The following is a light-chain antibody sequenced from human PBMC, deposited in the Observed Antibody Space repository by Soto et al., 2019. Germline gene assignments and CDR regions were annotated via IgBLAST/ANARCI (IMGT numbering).Light chain of an antibody. V-gene: IGKV3-11*01. CDR2: DAS. J-gene: IGKJ1*01. Sequence: EVVLTQSPGTLSLSPGERATLSCRASQSVSSYLAWYQQKSGQAPRLLIYDASNRATGIPARFSGSGSGTDFTLTISSLEPEDFAVYYCQQRSNLRTFGQGTKVDIK. CDR3: QQRSNLRT. CDR1: QSVSSY.